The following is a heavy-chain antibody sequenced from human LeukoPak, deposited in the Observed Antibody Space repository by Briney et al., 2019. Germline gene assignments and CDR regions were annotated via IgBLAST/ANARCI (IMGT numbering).Heavy chain of an antibody. CDR3: ARGLLLSNWFDP. CDR1: GYTFTSYD. J-gene: IGHJ5*02. CDR2: MNPNSGIT. V-gene: IGHV1-8*01. Sequence: ASVKVSCKASGYTFTSYDINWVRQATGQGLEWMGWMNPNSGITGYAQKFQGRVTMTRNTSISTAYMELSSLRSEDTAVYYCARGLLLSNWFDPWGQGTLVTVSS.